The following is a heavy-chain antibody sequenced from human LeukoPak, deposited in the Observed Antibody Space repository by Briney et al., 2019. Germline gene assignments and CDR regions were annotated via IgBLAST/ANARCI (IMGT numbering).Heavy chain of an antibody. V-gene: IGHV4-34*01. D-gene: IGHD2-2*01. Sequence: SETLSLTCAVYGGSFSGYYWSWIRQPPEKGLEWIGEINHSGSTNYNPSLKSRVTISVDTSKNQFSLKLSSVTAADTAVYYCARGYQRFDYWGQGTLVTVSS. CDR2: INHSGST. CDR1: GGSFSGYY. J-gene: IGHJ4*02. CDR3: ARGYQRFDY.